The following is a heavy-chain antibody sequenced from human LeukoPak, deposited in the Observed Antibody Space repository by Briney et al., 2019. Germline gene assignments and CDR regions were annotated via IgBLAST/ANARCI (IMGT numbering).Heavy chain of an antibody. J-gene: IGHJ4*02. D-gene: IGHD2/OR15-2a*01. CDR2: IYYGVST. Sequence: SETLSLTCTVSGGSISSSSYCWGWIRQPPGKGLEWIGSIYYGVSTYYNPSLKSRVTISVDTSKNQFSLKLSSVTAADTAVYYCARGGSLWNFSNWGQGTLVTVSS. CDR3: ARGGSLWNFSN. V-gene: IGHV4-39*07. CDR1: GGSISSSSYC.